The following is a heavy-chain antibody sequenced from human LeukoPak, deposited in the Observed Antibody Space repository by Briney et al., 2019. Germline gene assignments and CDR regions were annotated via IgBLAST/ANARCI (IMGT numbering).Heavy chain of an antibody. Sequence: ASVKVSCKASGYTFTSYGISWVRQAPGQGLEWMGWISAYNGNTNYAQKLQGRVTMTTDTSTSTAYMELRSLRSDDTAVYYCAREEGSSGYDYQYYFDYWGQGTRVTVSS. CDR3: AREEGSSGYDYQYYFDY. CDR1: GYTFTSYG. CDR2: ISAYNGNT. D-gene: IGHD5-12*01. V-gene: IGHV1-18*01. J-gene: IGHJ4*02.